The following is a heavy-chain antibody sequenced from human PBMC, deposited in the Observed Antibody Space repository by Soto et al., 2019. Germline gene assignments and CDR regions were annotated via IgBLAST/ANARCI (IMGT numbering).Heavy chain of an antibody. D-gene: IGHD6-6*01. Sequence: PGESLKISCKGSGYSFTSYWIGWVRQMPGKGLEWMGIIYPGDSDTRYSPSFQGQVTISADKSISTAYLQWSSLKAPDTAMYYCATRSYQQIVSGYYYYGMDVWGQGTTVTVSS. J-gene: IGHJ6*02. V-gene: IGHV5-51*01. CDR1: GYSFTSYW. CDR3: ATRSYQQIVSGYYYYGMDV. CDR2: IYPGDSDT.